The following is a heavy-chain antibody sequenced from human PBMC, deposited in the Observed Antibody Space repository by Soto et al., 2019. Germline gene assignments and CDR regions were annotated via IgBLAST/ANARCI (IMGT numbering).Heavy chain of an antibody. J-gene: IGHJ5*02. CDR2: IYYSGST. V-gene: IGHV4-39*01. D-gene: IGHD3-3*01. Sequence: SETLSLTCTVSGGSISSSSYYWGWIRQPPGKGLEWIGSIYYSGSTYYNPSLKSRVTISVDTSKNQFSLKLSSVTAADTAVYYCASTHSNYDFWSAPLGWFDPWGQGTLVTVSS. CDR1: GGSISSSSYY. CDR3: ASTHSNYDFWSAPLGWFDP.